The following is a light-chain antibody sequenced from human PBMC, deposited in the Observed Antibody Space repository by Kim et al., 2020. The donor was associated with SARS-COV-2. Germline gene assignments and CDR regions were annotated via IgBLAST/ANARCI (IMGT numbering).Light chain of an antibody. CDR2: GAY. J-gene: IGKJ1*01. V-gene: IGKV3-20*01. CDR1: QSVGSTN. CDR3: QHYGTSLWT. Sequence: IVLTQSPGTLSLSPGERATLSCRASQSVGSTNLAWYQQRPGQAPRLLIYGAYNRATGIPDRFSGSGSGTDFTLTVSRLEPEDFAVYYCQHYGTSLWTFGQGTKVDIK.